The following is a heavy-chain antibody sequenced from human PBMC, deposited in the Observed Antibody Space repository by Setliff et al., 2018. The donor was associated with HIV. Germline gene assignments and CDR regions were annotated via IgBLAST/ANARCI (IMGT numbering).Heavy chain of an antibody. CDR3: AKRTFGSGRLDP. J-gene: IGHJ5*02. Sequence: SETLSLTCSVSGDSISSGSYYWSWIRLPAGKGLEWIGQIHTTGSTNYNPPLKSRVTISMDTSKNQFSQNLNSVTATDTAVYYCAKRTFGSGRLDPWGQGTLVTVSS. D-gene: IGHD3-16*01. CDR1: GDSISSGSYY. CDR2: IHTTGST. V-gene: IGHV4-61*09.